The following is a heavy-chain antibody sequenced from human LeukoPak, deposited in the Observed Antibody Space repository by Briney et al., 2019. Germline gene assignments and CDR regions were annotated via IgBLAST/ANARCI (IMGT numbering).Heavy chain of an antibody. CDR2: ISGSGGST. D-gene: IGHD6-6*01. CDR3: VKASRPGGYYYYGMDV. Sequence: GGSLRLSCAASGFTFSSYAISWVRQAPGKGLEGVSAISGSGGSTYYADSVKGRFTISRDNSKNTLYLQMNSLRAEDTAVYYCVKASRPGGYYYYGMDVWGQGTTVTVSS. V-gene: IGHV3-23*01. J-gene: IGHJ6*02. CDR1: GFTFSSYA.